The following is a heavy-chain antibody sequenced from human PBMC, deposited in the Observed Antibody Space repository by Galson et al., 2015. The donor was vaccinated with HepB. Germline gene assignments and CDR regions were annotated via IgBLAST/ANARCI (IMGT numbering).Heavy chain of an antibody. D-gene: IGHD3-16*01. CDR2: INGRGSTR. CDR3: VKEGSWFGGDWFDP. J-gene: IGHJ5*02. CDR1: GFIFRHHA. V-gene: IGHV3-23*01. Sequence: SLRLSCAGSGFIFRHHAMAWIRQAPGKGLEWVSGINGRGSTRSYSDAVKGRFSISRDNTKDTVFLQMDNLRAVDTAVYYCVKEGSWFGGDWFDPWGQGALVTVS.